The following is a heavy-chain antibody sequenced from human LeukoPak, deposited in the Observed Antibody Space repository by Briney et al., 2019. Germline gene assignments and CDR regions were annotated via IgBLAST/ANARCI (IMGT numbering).Heavy chain of an antibody. CDR2: IYSDGST. J-gene: IGHJ4*02. D-gene: IGHD6-13*01. CDR3: ARGIAAAGTALYN. Sequence: PGGSLRLSCAVSGFTVSSNYVSWVRQAPGKGLEWVSVIYSDGSTYSADSVKGRFTISRDNSKNTLYLQINSLRAEDTAVYYCARGIAAAGTALYNWGQGTLLTVSS. CDR1: GFTVSSNY. V-gene: IGHV3-53*01.